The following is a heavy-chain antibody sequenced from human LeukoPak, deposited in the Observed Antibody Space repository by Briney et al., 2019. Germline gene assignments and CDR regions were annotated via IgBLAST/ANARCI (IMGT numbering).Heavy chain of an antibody. CDR1: GGSMSRYY. D-gene: IGHD1-26*01. J-gene: IGHJ4*02. V-gene: IGHV4-59*01. CDR2: ISYSGST. CDR3: ALRGATGVYFDQ. Sequence: PSEPLSLTCSVSGGSMSRYYWSWLRQPPGKGLEWIGYISYSGSTNYNPSLKSRLTISVDTSKNQCSLKLSSVTAADTAVYYCALRGATGVYFDQWGQGSLVTVSS.